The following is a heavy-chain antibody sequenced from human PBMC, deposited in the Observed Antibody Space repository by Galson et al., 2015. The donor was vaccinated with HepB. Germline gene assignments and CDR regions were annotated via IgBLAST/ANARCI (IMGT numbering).Heavy chain of an antibody. V-gene: IGHV3-48*01. CDR3: ARGGTIDY. Sequence: SLRLSCAASGFTFSNYTMNWVRQAPGEGLEWVSYISTTGGTIRYADSVKGRFTISRDNAKKSVYLQMNSLRAEDTAVYFCARGGTIDYWGQGTLVTVSS. D-gene: IGHD4/OR15-4a*01. CDR2: ISTTGGTI. CDR1: GFTFSNYT. J-gene: IGHJ4*02.